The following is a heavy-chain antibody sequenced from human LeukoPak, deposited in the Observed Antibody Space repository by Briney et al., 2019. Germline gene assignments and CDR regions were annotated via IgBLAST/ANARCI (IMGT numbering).Heavy chain of an antibody. CDR1: GYTFTSYD. D-gene: IGHD3-22*01. Sequence: ASVKVSCKASGYTFTSYDINWVRQATGQGLEWMGWMNPNSGNTGYAQKLQGRVTMTRNTSISTAYMELSSLRSEDTAVYYCARGGMYYYDSGSGYWGQGTLVTVSS. CDR2: MNPNSGNT. CDR3: ARGGMYYYDSGSGY. J-gene: IGHJ4*02. V-gene: IGHV1-8*01.